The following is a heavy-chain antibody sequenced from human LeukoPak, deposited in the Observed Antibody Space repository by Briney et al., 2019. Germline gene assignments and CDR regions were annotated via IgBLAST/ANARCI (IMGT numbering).Heavy chain of an antibody. CDR1: GYSFTGHY. J-gene: IGHJ4*02. D-gene: IGHD3-10*01. CDR3: ARGGGELWFGEFHLFSPPYYFDY. V-gene: IGHV1-2*02. Sequence: GASVKVSCKASGYSFTGHYMHWVRRAPGQGLEWMGWINPKSGGTNYAQKFQGRVTMTRDTSISTAYMELSRLRSDDTAVYYCARGGGELWFGEFHLFSPPYYFDYWGQGTLVTVSS. CDR2: INPKSGGT.